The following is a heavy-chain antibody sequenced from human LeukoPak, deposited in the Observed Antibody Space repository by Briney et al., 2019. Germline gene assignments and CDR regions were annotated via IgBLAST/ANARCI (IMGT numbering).Heavy chain of an antibody. CDR3: ARAPITSPFYFDY. J-gene: IGHJ4*02. D-gene: IGHD2-2*01. Sequence: PGRSLRLSCGASGFTFDDYAMHWVRQAPGKGLEWVSGISWNSGSIGYADSVKGRFTISRDNAKNSLYLQMDSLRAEDTALYYCARAPITSPFYFDYWGQGTLVTVSS. V-gene: IGHV3-9*01. CDR2: ISWNSGSI. CDR1: GFTFDDYA.